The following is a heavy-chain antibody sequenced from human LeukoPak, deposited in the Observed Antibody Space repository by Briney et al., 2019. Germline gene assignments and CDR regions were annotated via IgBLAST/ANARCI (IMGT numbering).Heavy chain of an antibody. Sequence: KGSCKASGYTFTGYYMHWVRQAPGQGLEWMGWINPNSGGTNYAQKFQGWVTMTRDTSISTAYMELSRLRSDDTAVYYCARGTDDYGDYFDYWGQGTLVTVSS. CDR3: ARGTDDYGDYFDY. V-gene: IGHV1-2*04. CDR2: INPNSGGT. J-gene: IGHJ4*02. D-gene: IGHD4-17*01. CDR1: GYTFTGYY.